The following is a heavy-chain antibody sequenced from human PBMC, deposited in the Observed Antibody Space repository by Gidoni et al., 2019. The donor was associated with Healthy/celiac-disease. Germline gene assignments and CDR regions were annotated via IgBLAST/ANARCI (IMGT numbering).Heavy chain of an antibody. J-gene: IGHJ6*02. D-gene: IGHD3-10*01. CDR2: ISYDGSNK. Sequence: QVQLVESGGGVVQPGRSLRLSCAAPGFTFSRYAMPLVRQAPGKGLEWVAVISYDGSNKYYADSVKGLFTISRDNSKNTLYLQMNSLRAEDTAVYYCARDQAIGMVRGVSILHYGMDVWGQGTTVTVSS. V-gene: IGHV3-30-3*01. CDR3: ARDQAIGMVRGVSILHYGMDV. CDR1: GFTFSRYA.